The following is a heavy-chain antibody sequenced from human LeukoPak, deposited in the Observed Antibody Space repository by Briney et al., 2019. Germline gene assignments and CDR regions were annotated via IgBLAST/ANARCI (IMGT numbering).Heavy chain of an antibody. CDR1: GFTFSSYS. Sequence: GGSLRLSCAASGFTFSSYSMNWVRQAPGKGLEWVSSISSSSSYIYYADSVKGRFTISRDNAKNSLYLQMNSLRAEDTAVYYCARDYGRGWYRDAFDIWGQGTMVTVSS. CDR2: ISSSSSYI. J-gene: IGHJ3*02. D-gene: IGHD6-19*01. V-gene: IGHV3-21*01. CDR3: ARDYGRGWYRDAFDI.